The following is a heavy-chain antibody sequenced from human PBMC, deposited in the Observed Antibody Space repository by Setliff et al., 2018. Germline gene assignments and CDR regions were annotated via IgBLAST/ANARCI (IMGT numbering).Heavy chain of an antibody. CDR1: GASVSGNSYF. CDR3: ARAPRYFDTTGSYFDY. V-gene: IGHV4-39*07. D-gene: IGHD3-9*01. CDR2: MYYGGPT. Sequence: SETLSLTCTVSGASVSGNSYFWGWIRQPPGKGLEWIGSMYYGGPTYYNSSLKSRVTISVDTSKNQFSLRLSSVTAADTAVYYCARAPRYFDTTGSYFDYWGQGTLVTVSS. J-gene: IGHJ4*02.